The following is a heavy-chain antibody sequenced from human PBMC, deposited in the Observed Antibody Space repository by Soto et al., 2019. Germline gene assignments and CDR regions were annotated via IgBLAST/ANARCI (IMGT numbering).Heavy chain of an antibody. CDR3: AGDGTFCSRGGCHPT. V-gene: IGHV3-72*01. D-gene: IGHD2-15*01. Sequence: SGFTFSDHYMDWVRQAPGKGLEWVGRSRNKANSYTTEYAAPVKGRFTISRDDSENSVFLQMNSLKTEDTAVYFCAGDGTFCSRGGCHPTCGQGTLVTVSS. CDR2: SRNKANSYTT. CDR1: GFTFSDHY. J-gene: IGHJ5*02.